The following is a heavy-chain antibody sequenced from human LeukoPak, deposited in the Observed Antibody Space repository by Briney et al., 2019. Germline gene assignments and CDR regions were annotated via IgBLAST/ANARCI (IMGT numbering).Heavy chain of an antibody. D-gene: IGHD3-22*01. CDR2: VYYSGST. J-gene: IGHJ5*02. V-gene: IGHV4-30-4*01. CDR1: GGSISSGDYY. Sequence: SQTLSLTCTVSGGSISSGDYYWSWIRQPPGKGLEWVAYVYYSGSTYYNPSLKSRVTMSADTSKNQLSLKLSSVTAADTAVYYCARPYYYDSRIDPWGQGILVTVSS. CDR3: ARPYYYDSRIDP.